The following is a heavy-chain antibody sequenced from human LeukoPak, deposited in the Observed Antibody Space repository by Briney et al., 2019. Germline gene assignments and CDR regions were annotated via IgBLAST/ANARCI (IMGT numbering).Heavy chain of an antibody. J-gene: IGHJ5*02. V-gene: IGHV1-69*13. Sequence: ASVKVSCTASGGTFSSYAISWVRHAPGQGLEWMGGIIPIFGTANYAQKFQGRVTITADESTSTAYMELSSLRSEDTAVYYCARDDDSSGYYFSRNWFDPWGQGTLVTVSS. CDR1: GGTFSSYA. D-gene: IGHD3-22*01. CDR3: ARDDDSSGYYFSRNWFDP. CDR2: IIPIFGTA.